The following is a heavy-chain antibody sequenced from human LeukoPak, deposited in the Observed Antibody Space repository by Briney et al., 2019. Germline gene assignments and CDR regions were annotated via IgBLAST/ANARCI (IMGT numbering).Heavy chain of an antibody. CDR3: ARTPLCSGGSCYFWFDP. D-gene: IGHD2-15*01. J-gene: IGHJ5*02. V-gene: IGHV5-51*01. CDR2: PGYSDT. Sequence: PGYSDTRYSPSFQGQVTISADKSISTAYLQWSSLKASDTAMYYCARTPLCSGGSCYFWFDPWGQGTLVTVSS.